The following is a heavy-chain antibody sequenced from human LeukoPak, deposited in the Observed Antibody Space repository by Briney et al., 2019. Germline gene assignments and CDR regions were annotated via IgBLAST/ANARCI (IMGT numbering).Heavy chain of an antibody. CDR1: GGSFSGYY. D-gene: IGHD3-3*01. CDR2: INHSGST. V-gene: IGHV4-34*01. Sequence: SETLSLTCAVYGGSFSGYYWSWIRQPPGKGLEWIGEINHSGSTNYNPSLKSRVTISVDTSKNQFSLKLSSVTAADTAVYYCARGIFWSGYYTNYYYYMDVWGKGTTVTVSS. J-gene: IGHJ6*03. CDR3: ARGIFWSGYYTNYYYYMDV.